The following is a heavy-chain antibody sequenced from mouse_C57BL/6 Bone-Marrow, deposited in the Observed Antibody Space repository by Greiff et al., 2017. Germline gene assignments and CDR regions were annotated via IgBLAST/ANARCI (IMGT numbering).Heavy chain of an antibody. Sequence: VTLMESGPELVKPGASVKISCKASGYAFSSSWMNWVKQRPGKGLEWIGRLYPGDGDTNYNGKFKGKATLTADKSSSTAYMQLSSLTSEDSAVYFCARLRKGYWGQGTTLTVSS. J-gene: IGHJ2*01. CDR1: GYAFSSSW. V-gene: IGHV1-82*01. CDR3: ARLRKGY. CDR2: LYPGDGDT.